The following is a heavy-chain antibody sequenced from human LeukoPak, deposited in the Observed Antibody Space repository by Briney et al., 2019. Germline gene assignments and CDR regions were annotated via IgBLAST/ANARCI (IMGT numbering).Heavy chain of an antibody. D-gene: IGHD4-17*01. CDR2: ISGSGGRT. CDR1: GFTFRTYG. CDR3: ARCLRDGDLGSYSFDY. Sequence: GGSLRLSCAASGFTFRTYGINWVRQAPGKGLEWVSAISGSGGRTYYADSVKGRFTISRDNSKNTLYLQMNSLRAEDTAVYYCARCLRDGDLGSYSFDYWGQGTLVSVSS. V-gene: IGHV3-23*01. J-gene: IGHJ4*02.